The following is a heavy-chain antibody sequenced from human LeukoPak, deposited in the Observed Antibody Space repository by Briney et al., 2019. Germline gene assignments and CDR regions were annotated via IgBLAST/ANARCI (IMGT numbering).Heavy chain of an antibody. D-gene: IGHD3-22*01. CDR3: ARPLTSMIEDLDY. Sequence: PGGSLRLSCAASGFTFSSYEMNWVRQAPGKGLEWGSYISSSGSTIYYADSVKGRFTISRDNSKNTLYLQMNSLRAEDTAVYYCARPLTSMIEDLDYWGQGTLVTVSS. CDR2: ISSSGSTI. V-gene: IGHV3-48*03. CDR1: GFTFSSYE. J-gene: IGHJ4*02.